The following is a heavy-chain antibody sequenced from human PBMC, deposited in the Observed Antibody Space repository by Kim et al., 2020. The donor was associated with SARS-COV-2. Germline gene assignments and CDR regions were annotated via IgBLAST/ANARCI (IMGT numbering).Heavy chain of an antibody. V-gene: IGHV3-21*01. CDR2: ISSSSTYI. D-gene: IGHD3-10*01. CDR3: ARDSPEIYYYGSGSYYPFDP. Sequence: GGSLRLSCAASGFTFSSYSMNWVRQAPGKGLEWVSSISSSSTYIYYADSVKGRFTISRDNAKNSLYLQMNSLRAEDTAVYYCARDSPEIYYYGSGSYYPFDPWGQGTLVTVSS. J-gene: IGHJ5*02. CDR1: GFTFSSYS.